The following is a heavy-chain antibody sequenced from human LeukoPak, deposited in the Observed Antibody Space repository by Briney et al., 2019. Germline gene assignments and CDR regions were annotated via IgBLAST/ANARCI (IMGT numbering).Heavy chain of an antibody. CDR2: INNVGSHI. Sequence: GGSLRLSCAASGFTFSSSAMNWVRQAPGKGLEWVSSINNVGSHIYYADSVKGRFTISRDNAKNSLYLQMNSLRAEDTAVYYCATEPDIVVVPAAGKRDYWGQGTLVTVSS. CDR3: ATEPDIVVVPAAGKRDY. J-gene: IGHJ4*02. V-gene: IGHV3-21*01. CDR1: GFTFSSSA. D-gene: IGHD2-2*01.